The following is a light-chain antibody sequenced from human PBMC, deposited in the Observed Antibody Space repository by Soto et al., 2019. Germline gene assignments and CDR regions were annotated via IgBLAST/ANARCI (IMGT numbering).Light chain of an antibody. J-gene: IGLJ1*01. CDR3: ATWDDSLDVHV. V-gene: IGLV1-44*01. CDR1: SSNIGINT. Sequence: QSVLTQPPSASGTPGQTITISCSGGSSNIGINTVNWYEHLPGTAPRLLIYGNNQRPSGVPDRFSGSKSGTSASLAISGLQSEDEGHYYCATWDDSLDVHVXGTGTKSPS. CDR2: GNN.